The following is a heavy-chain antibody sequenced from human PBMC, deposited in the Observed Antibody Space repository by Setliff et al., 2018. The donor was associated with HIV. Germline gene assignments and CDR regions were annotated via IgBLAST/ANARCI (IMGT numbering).Heavy chain of an antibody. Sequence: GESLKISCAASGFTFSSYWMHWVRQAPGKGLVWVARINSDGSSVGYADSVKGRFTISRDNAKNTLYLQMNSLRAEDTAVYYCALLEGAVGIWGQGTMVTVSS. D-gene: IGHD3-3*01. J-gene: IGHJ3*02. CDR2: INSDGSSV. CDR1: GFTFSSYW. CDR3: ALLEGAVGI. V-gene: IGHV3-74*01.